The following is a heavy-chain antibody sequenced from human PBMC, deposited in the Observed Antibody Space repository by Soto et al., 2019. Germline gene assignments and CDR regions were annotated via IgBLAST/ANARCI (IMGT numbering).Heavy chain of an antibody. CDR2: IYPGGVNI. CDR1: GYSFTSHY. Sequence: ASVKVSCKAIGYSFTSHYMHWVRQAPGQGLEWMGTIYPGGVNIGYAQKFKGRVTMTKDTSTSTVYMKLSSVTAADTAVYYCARSNGDYGDYWSQGTLVTVSS. V-gene: IGHV1-46*01. D-gene: IGHD4-17*01. CDR3: ARSNGDYGDY. J-gene: IGHJ4*02.